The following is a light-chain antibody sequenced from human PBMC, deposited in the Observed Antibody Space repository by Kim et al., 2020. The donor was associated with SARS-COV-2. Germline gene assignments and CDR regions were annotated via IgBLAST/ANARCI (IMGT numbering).Light chain of an antibody. V-gene: IGLV7-46*01. Sequence: GGTVTLTCGSSSGAVTNDHRPYGFQQKPGQAPKALISDTANKQSWTPARFSGALLGGKAALILSGAQPEDEADYYCLLSYSDRRPVFGGGTQLTVL. J-gene: IGLJ7*01. CDR3: LLSYSDRRPV. CDR2: DTA. CDR1: SGAVTNDHR.